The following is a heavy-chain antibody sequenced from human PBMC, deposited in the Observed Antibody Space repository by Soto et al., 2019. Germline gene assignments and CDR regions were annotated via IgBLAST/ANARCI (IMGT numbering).Heavy chain of an antibody. CDR3: TTDGEWYYDILTGYYNGNWFDP. CDR2: IKSKTDGGTT. D-gene: IGHD3-9*01. J-gene: IGHJ5*02. Sequence: PGGSLRLSCAASGFTFSNAWMSWVRQAPGKGLEWVGRIKSKTDGGTTDYAAPVKGRFTISRDDSKNTLYLQMNSLKTEDTAVYYCTTDGEWYYDILTGYYNGNWFDPWGQGTLVTVSS. CDR1: GFTFSNAW. V-gene: IGHV3-15*01.